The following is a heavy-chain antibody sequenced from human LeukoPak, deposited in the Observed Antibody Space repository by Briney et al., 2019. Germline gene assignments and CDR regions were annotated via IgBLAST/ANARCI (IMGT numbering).Heavy chain of an antibody. Sequence: PGGSLRLSCAASGFTFSSYAMSWVRQAPGKGLEWVSSISVSGGATNYAGSVKGRFTISRDNSKNTLYLQVNSLRAEDTAVYYCARDLGYYRADYWGQGTLVTVSS. CDR3: ARDLGYYRADY. CDR2: ISVSGGAT. J-gene: IGHJ4*02. V-gene: IGHV3-23*01. CDR1: GFTFSSYA. D-gene: IGHD1-26*01.